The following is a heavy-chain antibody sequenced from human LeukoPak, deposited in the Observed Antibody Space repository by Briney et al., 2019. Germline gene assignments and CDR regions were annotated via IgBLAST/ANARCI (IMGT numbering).Heavy chain of an antibody. CDR2: ISSSSSYI. Sequence: GGSLRLSCAASGFTFSSYSMNWVRQAPGKGLEWVSSISSSSSYIYYADPVKGRFTISRDNAKNSLYLQMNSLRAEDTAVYYCARDVLVRYDILTGYPGNWFDPWGQGTLVTVSS. CDR1: GFTFSSYS. J-gene: IGHJ5*02. CDR3: ARDVLVRYDILTGYPGNWFDP. D-gene: IGHD3-9*01. V-gene: IGHV3-21*01.